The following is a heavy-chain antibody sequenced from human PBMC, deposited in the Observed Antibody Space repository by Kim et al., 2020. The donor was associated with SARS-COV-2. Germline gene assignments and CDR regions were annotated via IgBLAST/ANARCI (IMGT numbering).Heavy chain of an antibody. CDR2: ISYDGSNK. V-gene: IGHV3-30*04. CDR3: VPIDLYVAWPDY. D-gene: IGHD2-8*01. J-gene: IGHJ4*02. Sequence: GGSLRLSCAASGFTFSTYAMHWVRQTPGKGLEWVAVISYDGSNKYYIDSVKGRFTISRDNSKNTLYLQMNSVRTEDTALYYCVPIDLYVAWPDYCGQGTLVTVSS. CDR1: GFTFSTYA.